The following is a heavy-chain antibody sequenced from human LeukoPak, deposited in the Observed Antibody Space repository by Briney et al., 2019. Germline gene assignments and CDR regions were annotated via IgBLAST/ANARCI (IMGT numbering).Heavy chain of an antibody. CDR3: ARDTPGVVVPAAMTNPYYYYYYMDV. D-gene: IGHD2-2*01. CDR2: ISSSSSYI. V-gene: IGHV3-11*06. J-gene: IGHJ6*03. CDR1: GFTFSDYY. Sequence: PGGSLRLSCAASGFTFSDYYMSWIRQAPGKGLEWVSSISSSSSYIYYADSVKGRFTISRDNAKNSLYPQMNSLRAEDTAVYYCARDTPGVVVPAAMTNPYYYYYYMDVWGKGTTVTVSS.